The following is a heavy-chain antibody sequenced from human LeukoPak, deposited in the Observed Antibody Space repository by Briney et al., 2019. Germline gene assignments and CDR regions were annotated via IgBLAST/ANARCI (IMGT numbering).Heavy chain of an antibody. V-gene: IGHV5-51*01. CDR1: GYNFITYW. CDR3: TRRDWQVNKGHFFDY. CDR2: IYPGDSDT. Sequence: GESLKISCQGSGYNFITYWIGWVRQMPGKGLEWMGIIYPGDSDTRYSPSFQGQVTISADKSLSTAYLQWSSLKASDTAIYYCTRRDWQVNKGHFFDYWGQGTVVTVSS. D-gene: IGHD1/OR15-1a*01. J-gene: IGHJ4*02.